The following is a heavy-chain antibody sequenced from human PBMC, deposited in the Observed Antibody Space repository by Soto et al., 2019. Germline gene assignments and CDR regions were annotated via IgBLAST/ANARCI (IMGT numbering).Heavy chain of an antibody. CDR1: GVSFNNNG. D-gene: IGHD3-10*01. Sequence: QVQLVQSGDEVKKPGSSVKVSCKTSGVSFNNNGIGWVRQAPGHGLEWMGGVSPPFRTSNYARKFQGRISITADASTGTLNMELSSLTSEDTAQYYCARVLYYGSGSYSPYGMDVWGQGTTVTVSS. CDR3: ARVLYYGSGSYSPYGMDV. J-gene: IGHJ6*02. V-gene: IGHV1-69*01. CDR2: VSPPFRTS.